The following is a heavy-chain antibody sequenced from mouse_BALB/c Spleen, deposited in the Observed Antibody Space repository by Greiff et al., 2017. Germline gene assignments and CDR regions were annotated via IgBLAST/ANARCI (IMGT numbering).Heavy chain of an antibody. CDR2: IDPANGNT. CDR3: APIYYGNSWFAY. Sequence: VQLKQSGAELVKPGASVKLSCTASGFNIKDTYMHWVKQRPEQGLEWIGRIDPANGNTKYDPKFQGKATITADTSSNTAYLQLSSLTSEDTAVYYCAPIYYGNSWFAYWGQGTLVTVSA. CDR1: GFNIKDTY. J-gene: IGHJ3*01. V-gene: IGHV14-3*02. D-gene: IGHD2-1*01.